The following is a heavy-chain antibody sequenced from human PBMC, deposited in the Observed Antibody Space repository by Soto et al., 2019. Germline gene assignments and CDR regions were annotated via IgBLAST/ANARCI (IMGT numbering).Heavy chain of an antibody. CDR3: AREGAYAFDI. J-gene: IGHJ3*02. V-gene: IGHV4-34*01. CDR1: GFTFSSYA. Sequence: PVGSLRLSCAASGFTFSSYAMSWVRQAPGKGLEWIGEINHSGSTNYNPSLKSRVTISVDTSKNQFSLKLSSVTAADTAVYYCAREGAYAFDIWGQGTMVTVSS. D-gene: IGHD3-16*01. CDR2: INHSGST.